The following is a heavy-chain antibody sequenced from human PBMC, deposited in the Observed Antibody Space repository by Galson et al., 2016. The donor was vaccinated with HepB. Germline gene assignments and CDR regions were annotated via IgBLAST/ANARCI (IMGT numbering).Heavy chain of an antibody. CDR1: GGSFSGYY. CDR2: INHSGST. CDR3: ARAPWDYYYGMDV. Sequence: ETLSLTCAVYGGSFSGYYWSWIRQPPGKGLEWIGEINHSGSTNYNPSLKSRVTISVDTSKNQFSLKLSSVTAADTAVYCCARAPWDYYYGMDVWGQGTTVTVSS. V-gene: IGHV4-34*01. J-gene: IGHJ6*02. D-gene: IGHD1-26*01.